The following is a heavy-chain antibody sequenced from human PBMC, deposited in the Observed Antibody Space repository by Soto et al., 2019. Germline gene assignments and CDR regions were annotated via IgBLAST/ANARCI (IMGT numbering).Heavy chain of an antibody. V-gene: IGHV3-21*01. CDR1: GFTFSTYS. J-gene: IGHJ4*02. Sequence: EVQLVESGGGLVKPGGSPRLSCAASGFTFSTYSMKWVRQAPGKGLEWVSSISGSSVYIYYADSVKGRFTISRDNAKNSLYLQMNSLRADDTAVYYCARGDGYNSAYWGQGTLVTVSS. CDR2: ISGSSVYI. D-gene: IGHD5-12*01. CDR3: ARGDGYNSAY.